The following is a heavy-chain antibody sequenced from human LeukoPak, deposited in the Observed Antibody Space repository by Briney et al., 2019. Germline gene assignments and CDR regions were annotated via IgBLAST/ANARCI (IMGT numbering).Heavy chain of an antibody. V-gene: IGHV4-59*08. CDR3: ARRRGDYGSGELNI. Sequence: PSETLSLTCTISGGSISSYYWYWIRQPPGKGLEWIGSIYYSGSTNYNPSLKSRVTISVDASKNQFSLKLSSVTAADTAIYYCARRRGDYGSGELNIWGQGTMVTVSS. CDR2: IYYSGST. D-gene: IGHD3-10*01. J-gene: IGHJ3*02. CDR1: GGSISSYY.